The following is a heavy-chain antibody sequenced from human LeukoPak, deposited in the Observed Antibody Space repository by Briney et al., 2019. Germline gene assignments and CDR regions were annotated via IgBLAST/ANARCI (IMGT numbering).Heavy chain of an antibody. Sequence: SETLSLTCAVCGGSFSGYFWSWIRQPPGKGLEWIGEINHSGSTNYNPSLKSRVTISVDTSKNQFSLKLSSVTAADTAVYYCARTRYCSSTSCYFDWFDPWGQGTLVTVSS. CDR1: GGSFSGYF. J-gene: IGHJ5*02. CDR3: ARTRYCSSTSCYFDWFDP. V-gene: IGHV4-34*01. D-gene: IGHD2-2*01. CDR2: INHSGST.